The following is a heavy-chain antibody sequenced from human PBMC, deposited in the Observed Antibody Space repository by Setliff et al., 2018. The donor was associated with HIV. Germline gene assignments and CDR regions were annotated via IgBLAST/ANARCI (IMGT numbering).Heavy chain of an antibody. Sequence: LRLSCTTSGFIFGDYAMTWVRQAPGKGLECVGFIRSKAYGGTPEYAASVKDRFTIPRDDSKSIAYLQMDSLKTEDTAVYFCTTGIDWGQGTLVTVSS. V-gene: IGHV3-49*04. D-gene: IGHD2-21*01. CDR2: IRSKAYGGTP. CDR3: TTGID. J-gene: IGHJ4*02. CDR1: GFIFGDYA.